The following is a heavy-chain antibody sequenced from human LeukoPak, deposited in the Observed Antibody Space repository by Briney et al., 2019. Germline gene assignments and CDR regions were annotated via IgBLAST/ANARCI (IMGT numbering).Heavy chain of an antibody. V-gene: IGHV3-7*01. CDR3: ARDQYSYAHAAH. CDR1: GVPSSNYR. CDR2: VKKDVSEK. D-gene: IGHD5-18*01. Sequence: PGGSLRLSCVASGVPSSNYRMTWVRQAPGKGLEWVATVKKDVSEKYYVDSVKGRFTVSRDNAKNSLYLQMNSLRAEDTAVYYCARDQYSYAHAAHWGQGTLVTVSS. J-gene: IGHJ4*02.